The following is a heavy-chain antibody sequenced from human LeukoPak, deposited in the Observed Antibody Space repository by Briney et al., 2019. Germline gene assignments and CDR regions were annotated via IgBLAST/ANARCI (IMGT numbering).Heavy chain of an antibody. D-gene: IGHD6-19*01. CDR1: GGSISSSSYY. Sequence: SETLSLTCTVSGGSISSSSYYWGWIRQPPGKGLEWIGSIYYSGSTYYNPSLKSRVTISVDTSKNQFSLKLSSVTAADTAVYYCARALRYSSGRGWFDPWGQGTLVTVSS. CDR3: ARALRYSSGRGWFDP. CDR2: IYYSGST. J-gene: IGHJ5*02. V-gene: IGHV4-39*07.